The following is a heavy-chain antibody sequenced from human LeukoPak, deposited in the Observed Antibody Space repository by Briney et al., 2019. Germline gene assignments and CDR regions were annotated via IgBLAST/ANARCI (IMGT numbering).Heavy chain of an antibody. CDR2: INHSGST. J-gene: IGHJ3*02. V-gene: IGHV4-34*01. D-gene: IGHD3-22*01. CDR3: ASSADYYDSSGYRAFDI. CDR1: GGSFSGYY. Sequence: PSETLSLTCAVYGGSFSGYYWSWIRQPPGKGLEWIGEINHSGSTNYNPSLKSRVTISVDTSKNQFSLKLSSVTAADTAVYYCASSADYYDSSGYRAFDIWGQGTMVTVSS.